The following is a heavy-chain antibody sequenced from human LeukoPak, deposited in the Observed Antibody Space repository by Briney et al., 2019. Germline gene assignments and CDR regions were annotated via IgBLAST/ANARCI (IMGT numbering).Heavy chain of an antibody. CDR3: ARSEEFGGYFDY. Sequence: SETLSLTCTVSGGSISSYYWSWIREPPGKGLVWIGSIYYSGSTNYNPSLKSRVTISVDTSKNQFSLKLSSVTAADTAVYYCARSEEFGGYFDYWGQGTLVTVSS. CDR2: IYYSGST. J-gene: IGHJ4*02. CDR1: GGSISSYY. D-gene: IGHD3-16*01. V-gene: IGHV4-59*01.